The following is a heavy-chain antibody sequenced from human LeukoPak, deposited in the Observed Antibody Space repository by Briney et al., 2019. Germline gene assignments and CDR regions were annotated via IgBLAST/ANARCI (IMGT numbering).Heavy chain of an antibody. J-gene: IGHJ4*02. CDR3: ARDRGYSSSWPDY. Sequence: GRSLRLSCAASGFTFSSYGMHWVRQAPGKGLEWVAVIWYDGSNKYYADSVKGRFTISRDNSKNTLYLQMNSLRAENTAVYYCARDRGYSSSWPDYWGQGTLVTVSS. D-gene: IGHD6-13*01. CDR2: IWYDGSNK. CDR1: GFTFSSYG. V-gene: IGHV3-33*01.